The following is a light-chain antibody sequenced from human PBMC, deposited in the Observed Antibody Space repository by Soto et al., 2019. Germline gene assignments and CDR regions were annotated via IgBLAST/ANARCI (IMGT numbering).Light chain of an antibody. CDR3: QEYSSYWT. V-gene: IGKV1-5*01. J-gene: IGKJ1*01. CDR1: QSINSR. CDR2: DAS. Sequence: DIPMTQSPSTLSASAGDRVTITCRASQSINSRLAWYQQKPGKAPNLLIYDASKLESGVPSRFSGSGSGTECTLIISSLQSDDFATYYCQEYSSYWTFGQGTKVEIK.